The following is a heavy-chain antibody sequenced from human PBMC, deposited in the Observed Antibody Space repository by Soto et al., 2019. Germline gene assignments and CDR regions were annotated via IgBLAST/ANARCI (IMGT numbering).Heavy chain of an antibody. Sequence: QVHLVESGGDLVKPGGSLRLSCVASGFSFSDYSMTWMRQAPGGGLDFVAFISNTAITDYYADSVKGRFTISRDNARNSVYLQMDSLRAEDAAVYYCARYLPQMLSHKHYYYCLDVWGTGTTVTVSS. D-gene: IGHD3-16*01. V-gene: IGHV3-11*01. J-gene: IGHJ6*03. CDR3: ARYLPQMLSHKHYYYCLDV. CDR2: ISNTAITD. CDR1: GFSFSDYS.